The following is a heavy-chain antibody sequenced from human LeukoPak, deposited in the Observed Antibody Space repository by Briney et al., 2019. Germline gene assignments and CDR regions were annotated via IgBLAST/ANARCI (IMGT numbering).Heavy chain of an antibody. Sequence: GASVKVSCKASGYTFISYYIHWVRQAPGQGLEWMGIINPGGGSTTYAQKFQGRVTMTRDTSTSTVYMELSSLRSEDTAIYYCARGRDNSYFDYWGQGTLVTVSS. J-gene: IGHJ4*02. D-gene: IGHD2-21*01. CDR3: ARGRDNSYFDY. CDR2: INPGGGST. V-gene: IGHV1-46*01. CDR1: GYTFISYY.